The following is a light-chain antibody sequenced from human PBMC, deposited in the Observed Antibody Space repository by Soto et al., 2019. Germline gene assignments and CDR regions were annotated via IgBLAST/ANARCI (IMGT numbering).Light chain of an antibody. CDR2: AAS. J-gene: IGKJ1*01. Sequence: DIQMTQSPSSLSASVGDRVTITCRASQGIGNFLAWYQQKPGKVPKVLIYAASTLQSGVPSRFSGSGSGTDFTLTISRLEPEDFAVYYCQQYGSSGTFGQGTKVDIK. V-gene: IGKV1-27*01. CDR1: QGIGNF. CDR3: QQYGSSGT.